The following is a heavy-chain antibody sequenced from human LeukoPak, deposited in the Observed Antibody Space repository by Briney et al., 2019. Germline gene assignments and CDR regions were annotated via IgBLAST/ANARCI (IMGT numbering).Heavy chain of an antibody. D-gene: IGHD3-10*01. CDR3: ARLDAGFAIYYGSGRPAFDY. Sequence: KASETLSLTCTVSGGSISSSSYYWGWIRQPPGKGLEWIGSIYYSGSTYYNPSLKSRVTISVDTSKNQFSLKLSSVTAADTAVYYCARLDAGFAIYYGSGRPAFDYWGQGTLVTVSS. CDR2: IYYSGST. J-gene: IGHJ4*02. CDR1: GGSISSSSYY. V-gene: IGHV4-39*07.